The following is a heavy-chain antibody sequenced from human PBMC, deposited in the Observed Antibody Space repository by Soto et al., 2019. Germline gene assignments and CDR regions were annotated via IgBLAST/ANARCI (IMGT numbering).Heavy chain of an antibody. CDR3: AAGIGYLFDY. CDR1: GLTLSSYW. J-gene: IGHJ4*02. V-gene: IGHV3-7*03. CDR2: IKKDGSER. D-gene: IGHD5-12*01. Sequence: XVSLRLSCEASGLTLSSYWMNWVRQAPGKGLEWVAIIKKDGSERRYVDSVKGRFTISRDNARNSLYLHMNDPRAEDTAVYYCAAGIGYLFDYWGRGTLVTVSS.